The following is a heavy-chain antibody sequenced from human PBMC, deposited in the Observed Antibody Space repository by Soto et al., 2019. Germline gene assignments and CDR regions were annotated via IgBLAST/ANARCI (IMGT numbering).Heavy chain of an antibody. D-gene: IGHD5-18*01. CDR3: AKDEGRYTYGLRDC. V-gene: IGHV3-33*06. J-gene: IGHJ4*02. CDR1: GFTFGNYG. Sequence: QVQLVESGGGVVQPGRSLRLSCAASGFTFGNYGMHWVRQAPGKGLEWVAVIWYDGSYKYYADSVKGRFTISRDNSRTTLYLQMNSLRAEDTAVYYCAKDEGRYTYGLRDCRGQGTLVTVSS. CDR2: IWYDGSYK.